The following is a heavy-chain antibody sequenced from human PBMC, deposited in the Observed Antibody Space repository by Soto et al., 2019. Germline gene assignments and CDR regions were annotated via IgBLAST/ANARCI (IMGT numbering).Heavy chain of an antibody. Sequence: GESLKISCAASGFTFSSYSMNWVRQAPGKGLEWVSSISSSSGYIYYADSVKGRFTISRDNAKNSLFLQMNSLRAEDTAVYYCARDRADFDWFPNLFDYWGQGTLVTVSS. CDR1: GFTFSSYS. CDR3: ARDRADFDWFPNLFDY. CDR2: ISSSSGYI. J-gene: IGHJ4*02. D-gene: IGHD3-9*01. V-gene: IGHV3-21*01.